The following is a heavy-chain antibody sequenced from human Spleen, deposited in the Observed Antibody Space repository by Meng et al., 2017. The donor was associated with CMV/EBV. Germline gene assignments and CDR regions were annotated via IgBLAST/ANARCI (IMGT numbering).Heavy chain of an antibody. CDR3: ARSWYYGSGSYYQRSVDTNWFDP. Sequence: CVGWIRQPPGKALEWLALIYWDDDKRYSPSLKSRLTITKDTSKNQVVLTMTNMDPVDTATYYCARSWYYGSGSYYQRSVDTNWFDPWGQGTLVTVSS. V-gene: IGHV2-5*02. CDR1: C. D-gene: IGHD3-10*01. J-gene: IGHJ5*02. CDR2: IYWDDDK.